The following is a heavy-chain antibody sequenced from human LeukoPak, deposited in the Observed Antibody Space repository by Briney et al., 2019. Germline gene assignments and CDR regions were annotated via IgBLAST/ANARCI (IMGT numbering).Heavy chain of an antibody. J-gene: IGHJ4*02. CDR2: IYYSGST. CDR3: ARGGDGYDMAI. D-gene: IGHD5-24*01. Sequence: SETLSLTCTVSGGSISSSSYYWGWIRQPPGKGLEWIGSIYYSGSTYYNPSLKSRVTISVDTSKNQFSLKLSSVTAADTAVYYCARGGDGYDMAIWGQGTLVTVSS. CDR1: GGSISSSSYY. V-gene: IGHV4-39*07.